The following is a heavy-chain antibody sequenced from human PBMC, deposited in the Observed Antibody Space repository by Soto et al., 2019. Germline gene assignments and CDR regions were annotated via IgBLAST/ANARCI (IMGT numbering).Heavy chain of an antibody. V-gene: IGHV4-59*08. CDR2: IYYTGST. CDR3: ASNVGYYGKDV. CDR1: GGSIRDYY. D-gene: IGHD3-10*01. J-gene: IGHJ6*02. Sequence: SETLSLTCTVSGGSIRDYYWSWIRQPPGKGLEWVGFIYYTGSTNYNPSLKSRLTISLDTSKNQFSLKLSSVTAADTAVYYYASNVGYYGKDVWGQGTTVTVSS.